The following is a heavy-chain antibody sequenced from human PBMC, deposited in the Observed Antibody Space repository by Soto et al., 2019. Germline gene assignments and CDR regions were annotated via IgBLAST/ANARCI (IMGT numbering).Heavy chain of an antibody. Sequence: SETLSLTCTVSGSSISSYYWSWIRQPPGKGLEWIGYIYYSGSTNYNPSLKSRVTISVDTSKNQFSLKLSSVTAADTAVYYCARDCNNDYGDRNYGMYVWGQGTTVTVSS. CDR2: IYYSGST. D-gene: IGHD4-17*01. V-gene: IGHV4-59*01. J-gene: IGHJ6*02. CDR3: ARDCNNDYGDRNYGMYV. CDR1: GSSISSYY.